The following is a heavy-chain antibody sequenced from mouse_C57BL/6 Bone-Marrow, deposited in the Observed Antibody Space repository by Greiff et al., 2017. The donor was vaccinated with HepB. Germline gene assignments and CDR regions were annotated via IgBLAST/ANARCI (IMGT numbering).Heavy chain of an antibody. CDR2: ISSGSSTI. J-gene: IGHJ4*01. D-gene: IGHD1-1*01. CDR1: GFTFSDYG. Sequence: EVKVEESGGGLVKPGGSLKLSCAASGFTFSDYGMHWVRQAPEKGLEWVAYISSGSSTIYYADTVKGRFTISRDNAKNTLFLQMTSLRSEDTAMYYCARPLLPYAMDYWGQGTSVTVSS. CDR3: ARPLLPYAMDY. V-gene: IGHV5-17*01.